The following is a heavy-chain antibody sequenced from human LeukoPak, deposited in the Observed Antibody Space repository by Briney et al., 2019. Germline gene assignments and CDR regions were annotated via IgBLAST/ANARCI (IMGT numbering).Heavy chain of an antibody. CDR1: GYTFTSYY. Sequence: ASVKVSCKASGYTFTSYYMHWVRQAPGQGLEWMGIINPSGGSTSYAQKFQGRVTMTRDSSTSTVYMELSSLRSEDTAVCYCARNLKEVADPFDYWGQGTLVTVSS. D-gene: IGHD6-19*01. CDR2: INPSGGST. V-gene: IGHV1-46*01. CDR3: ARNLKEVADPFDY. J-gene: IGHJ4*02.